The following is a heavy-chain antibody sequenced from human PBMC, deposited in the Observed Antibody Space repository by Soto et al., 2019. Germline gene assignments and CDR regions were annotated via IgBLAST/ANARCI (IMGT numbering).Heavy chain of an antibody. CDR1: GVSFNSYD. Sequence: EGSLRLSCAASGVSFNSYDMHWVRQAPGKGPEWVAIIAYDGSNTYYSDSVRGRFTISREHSKDTLYLQMHSLRSEDTAISYRARISRYCSGGDCHAWGQGTQVTVAS. V-gene: IGHV3-30*03. CDR2: IAYDGSNT. CDR3: ARISRYCSGGDCHA. D-gene: IGHD2-15*01. J-gene: IGHJ5*02.